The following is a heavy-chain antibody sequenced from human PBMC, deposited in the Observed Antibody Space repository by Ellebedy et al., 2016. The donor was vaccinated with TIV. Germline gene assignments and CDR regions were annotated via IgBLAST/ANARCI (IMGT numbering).Heavy chain of an antibody. D-gene: IGHD3-10*01. J-gene: IGHJ4*02. CDR1: GYTFTSYG. Sequence: ASVKVSCXASGYTFTSYGISWVRQAPGQGLEWMGWISAYNGNTNYAQKLQGRVTMTTDTSTSTAYMELRSLRSDDTAVYYCARVGPPRARGGQNLDYWGQGTLVTVSS. V-gene: IGHV1-18*01. CDR3: ARVGPPRARGGQNLDY. CDR2: ISAYNGNT.